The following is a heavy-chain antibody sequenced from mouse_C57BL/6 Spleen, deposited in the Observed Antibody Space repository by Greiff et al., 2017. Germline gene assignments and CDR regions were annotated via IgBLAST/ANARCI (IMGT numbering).Heavy chain of an antibody. CDR3: AREGITTVVDWYFGV. Sequence: QVQLQQSGPELVKPGASVKISCKASGYAFSSSWMNWVKQRPGKGLEWIGRIYPGDGDTNYNGKFKGKATLTADKSSSTAYMQLSSLTSEDSAVYFCAREGITTVVDWYFGVWGTVTTVTVS. D-gene: IGHD1-1*01. J-gene: IGHJ1*03. CDR1: GYAFSSSW. CDR2: IYPGDGDT. V-gene: IGHV1-82*01.